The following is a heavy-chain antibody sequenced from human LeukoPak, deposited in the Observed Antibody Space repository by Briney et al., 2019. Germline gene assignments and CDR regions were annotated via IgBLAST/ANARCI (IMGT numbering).Heavy chain of an antibody. CDR1: GFTFSSYS. V-gene: IGHV3-21*01. CDR3: ARDMGGSYGNGGDAFDI. D-gene: IGHD1-26*01. Sequence: GGSLRLSCAASGFTFSSYSMNWVRQAPGKGLEWVSSISSSSSYIYYADSVKGRFTISRDNAKNSPYLQMNSLRAEDTAVYYCARDMGGSYGNGGDAFDIWGQGTMVTVSS. J-gene: IGHJ3*02. CDR2: ISSSSSYI.